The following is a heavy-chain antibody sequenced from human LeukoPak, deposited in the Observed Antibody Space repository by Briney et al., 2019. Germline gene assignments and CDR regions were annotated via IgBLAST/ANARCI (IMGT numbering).Heavy chain of an antibody. V-gene: IGHV4-31*03. Sequence: SETLSLTCTVSGGSISSGGYYWSWIRQHPGKGLEWIGYIYYSGSTYYNPSLKSRVTISVDTSKNQFSLKLSSVTAADTAVYYCARDEVNGARDFDYWGQGTLVTVSS. CDR1: GGSISSGGYY. J-gene: IGHJ4*02. CDR2: IYYSGST. D-gene: IGHD4-17*01. CDR3: ARDEVNGARDFDY.